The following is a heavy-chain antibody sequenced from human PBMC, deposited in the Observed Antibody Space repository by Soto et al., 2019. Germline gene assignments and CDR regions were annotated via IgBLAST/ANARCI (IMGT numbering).Heavy chain of an antibody. J-gene: IGHJ6*02. D-gene: IGHD2-21*02. CDR1: GYTFSSYG. Sequence: QVQLVQSGAEVKKPGASVKVSCKASGYTFSSYGISWVRQAPGQGLEWMGWISAYNGNTNYAQKLQGRVTMTTDTSPSTAYMELRSLRSDDTAVYYCASSYSGGDCSVLYYYYGMDVWGQGTTVTVSS. V-gene: IGHV1-18*01. CDR2: ISAYNGNT. CDR3: ASSYSGGDCSVLYYYYGMDV.